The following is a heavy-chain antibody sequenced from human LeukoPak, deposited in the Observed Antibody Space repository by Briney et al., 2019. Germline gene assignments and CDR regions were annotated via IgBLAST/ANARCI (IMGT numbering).Heavy chain of an antibody. V-gene: IGHV3-53*01. CDR3: ARAPVPTSPFDY. J-gene: IGHJ4*02. Sequence: GGSLRLSCAASGFTVSSNYMSWVRQAPGKGLEWVSVIYSGGSTYYADSVKGRFTISRDNSKNTLYLQMNSLRAEDTAVYYCARAPVPTSPFDYWGQGTLVTVSS. CDR1: GFTVSSNY. CDR2: IYSGGST.